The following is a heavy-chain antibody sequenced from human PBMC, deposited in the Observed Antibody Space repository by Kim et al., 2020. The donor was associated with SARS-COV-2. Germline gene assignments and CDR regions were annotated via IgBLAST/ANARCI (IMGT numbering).Heavy chain of an antibody. CDR3: ARDNGSRYFDL. D-gene: IGHD2-8*01. V-gene: IGHV4-31*03. Sequence: SETLSLTCTVSGGSINSGGYYWSFIRHPPGRGPEWVGFVYYTGSTYYSPSFQSRVSMSMDTSNNRFSLKLYSVTAADTAVYYCARDNGSRYFDLWGQGTL. CDR2: VYYTGST. CDR1: GGSINSGGYY. J-gene: IGHJ4*02.